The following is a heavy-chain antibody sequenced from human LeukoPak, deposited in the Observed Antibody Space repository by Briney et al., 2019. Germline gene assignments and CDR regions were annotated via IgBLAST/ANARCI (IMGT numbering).Heavy chain of an antibody. V-gene: IGHV3-30*02. D-gene: IGHD6-13*01. CDR3: ARDLQAWYSSSWYTNTNWFDP. CDR2: IRYDGSNK. CDR1: GFTFSSYG. Sequence: GGSLRLSCAASGFTFSSYGMHWVRQAPGKGLEWVAFIRYDGSNKYYADSVKGRFTISRDNVKNTLYLQINSLRAEDTAVYYCARDLQAWYSSSWYTNTNWFDPWGQGTLVTVSS. J-gene: IGHJ5*02.